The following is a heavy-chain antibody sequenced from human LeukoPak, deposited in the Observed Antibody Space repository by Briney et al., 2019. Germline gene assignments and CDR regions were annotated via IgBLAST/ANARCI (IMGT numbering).Heavy chain of an antibody. CDR1: GGTFSSYA. CDR2: IMPIFGTA. J-gene: IGHJ4*02. CDR3: ARDTVDTAMVTGFWDY. D-gene: IGHD5-18*01. V-gene: IGHV1-69*01. Sequence: SVKVSCKASGGTFSSYAISWVRQAPGQGLEWMGGIMPIFGTANYAQKFQGGVTITADESTSTAYMELSSLRSEDTAVYYCARDTVDTAMVTGFWDYWGQGTLVTVSS.